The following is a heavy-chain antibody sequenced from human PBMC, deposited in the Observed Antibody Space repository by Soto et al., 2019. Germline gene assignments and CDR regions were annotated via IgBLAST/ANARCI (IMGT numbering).Heavy chain of an antibody. J-gene: IGHJ5*02. CDR1: GFTFSSYS. D-gene: IGHD3-22*01. CDR3: ARGADYDSSGIRLNWFDP. Sequence: EVPLVESGGGLVQPGGSLRLYCAASGFTFSSYSMNWVRQAPGKGLEWVSYISSSSRTIYYADSVKGRFTISRDNAKNSLYLQMNSLRDEDTAVYYCARGADYDSSGIRLNWFDPWGQGTLVTVSS. CDR2: ISSSSRTI. V-gene: IGHV3-48*02.